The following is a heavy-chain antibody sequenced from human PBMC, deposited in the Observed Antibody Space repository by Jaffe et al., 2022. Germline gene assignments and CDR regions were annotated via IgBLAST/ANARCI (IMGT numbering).Heavy chain of an antibody. J-gene: IGHJ1*01. CDR1: GYSFTSYW. CDR2: IYPGDSDT. Sequence: EVQLVQSGAEVKKPGESLKISCKGSGYSFTSYWIGWVRQMPGKGLEWMGIIYPGDSDTRYSPSFQGQVTISADKSISTAYLQWSSLKASDTAMYYCVRHFPQASSGYYHGAEYFQHWGQGTLVTVSS. CDR3: VRHFPQASSGYYHGAEYFQH. D-gene: IGHD3-22*01. V-gene: IGHV5-51*01.